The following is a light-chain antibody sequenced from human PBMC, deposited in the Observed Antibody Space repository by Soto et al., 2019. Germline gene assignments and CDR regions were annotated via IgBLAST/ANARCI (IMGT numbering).Light chain of an antibody. V-gene: IGLV2-14*01. CDR3: NSYTSKSTGV. Sequence: QSVLTQPAYVSGSHGQSITISCTGTRRDVGGYNYVSWYQQHPGKAPKLIIYEVSNRPSGVSNRFSGSKSGNTASLTISGLQAEDEADYYCNSYTSKSTGVFGTGTKLTGL. J-gene: IGLJ1*01. CDR1: RRDVGGYNY. CDR2: EVS.